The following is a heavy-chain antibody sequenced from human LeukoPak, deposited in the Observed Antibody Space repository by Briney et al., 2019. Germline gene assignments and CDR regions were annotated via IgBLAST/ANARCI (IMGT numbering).Heavy chain of an antibody. V-gene: IGHV4-59*01. CDR1: GGSISSYY. Sequence: SETLSLTCTVSGGSISSYYWSWIRQPPGKGLEWIGYIYYSGSTNYNPSLKSRVTISVDTSKNQFSLKLSSVTAADTAVYYCARTITMDSFDPWGQGTLVTASS. D-gene: IGHD3-10*01. CDR2: IYYSGST. CDR3: ARTITMDSFDP. J-gene: IGHJ5*02.